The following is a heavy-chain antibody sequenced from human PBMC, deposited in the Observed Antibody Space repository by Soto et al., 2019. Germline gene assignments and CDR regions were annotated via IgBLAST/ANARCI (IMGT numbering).Heavy chain of an antibody. V-gene: IGHV4-39*01. J-gene: IGHJ3*02. CDR2: IYFSGST. CDR1: GGSMSSSSYS. D-gene: IGHD2-2*01. Sequence: QLQLQESGPGLVKPSETLSLTCTVSGGSMSSSSYSWDRIRQPPGKGLEWIGGIYFSGSTYYNPSLKSRITISVDTSKNQFSLKLSSVSAADTAVYYCARHCSTGCYERRSFDIWGQGTMVTVSS. CDR3: ARHCSTGCYERRSFDI.